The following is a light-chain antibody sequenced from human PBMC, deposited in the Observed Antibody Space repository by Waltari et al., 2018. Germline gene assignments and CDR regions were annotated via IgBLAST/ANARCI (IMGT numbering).Light chain of an antibody. CDR3: QVWDTDTDHYV. J-gene: IGLJ1*01. Sequence: SYVLTQPPSVSVAPGQTARITCGGNKIGSKGVQRYQQKAGQAPILVVYDDTGRPSGIPERVSGSNSGNTATLTISKVEAGDEADYFCQVWDTDTDHYVFGPGTTVTVL. V-gene: IGLV3-21*02. CDR1: KIGSKG. CDR2: DDT.